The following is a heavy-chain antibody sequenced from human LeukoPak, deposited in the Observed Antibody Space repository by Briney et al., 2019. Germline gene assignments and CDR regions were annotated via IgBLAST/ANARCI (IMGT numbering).Heavy chain of an antibody. D-gene: IGHD5-18*01. Sequence: GGSMRLSCAASGFTFSSYSMNWVRQAPGKGLEWVSSISSSSSYIYYADSVKGRFTISRDNAKNSLYLQMNSLRAEDTAVYYCARGENNYGYYYFDYWGQGTLVTVSS. J-gene: IGHJ4*02. CDR1: GFTFSSYS. CDR3: ARGENNYGYYYFDY. CDR2: ISSSSSYI. V-gene: IGHV3-21*01.